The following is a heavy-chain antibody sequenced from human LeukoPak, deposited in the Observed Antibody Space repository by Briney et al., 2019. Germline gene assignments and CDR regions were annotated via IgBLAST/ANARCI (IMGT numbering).Heavy chain of an antibody. Sequence: ASVKVSCKASGYTFTSYGISWVRQAPGQGLEWMGWINPNSGGTNYAQKFQGRVTMTRDTSISTAYMELSRLRSDDTAVYYCARDRIQLWSLDHDAFDIWGQGTMVTVSS. D-gene: IGHD5-18*01. CDR2: INPNSGGT. CDR1: GYTFTSYG. V-gene: IGHV1-2*02. J-gene: IGHJ3*02. CDR3: ARDRIQLWSLDHDAFDI.